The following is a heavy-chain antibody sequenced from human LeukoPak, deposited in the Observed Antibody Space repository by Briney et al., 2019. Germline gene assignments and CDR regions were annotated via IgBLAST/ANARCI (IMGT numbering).Heavy chain of an antibody. CDR2: IIPVFGTA. D-gene: IGHD1-7*01. V-gene: IGHV1-69*13. Sequence: ASVKVSIKASGGTFSSYAISWVRQAPRQGLEWMGGIIPVFGTANYAQKFQGRVTITADESTSTAYMELSSLRSEDTAVYYCARDLSEGNYGVGCWGQGTLVTVSS. CDR1: GGTFSSYA. CDR3: ARDLSEGNYGVGC. J-gene: IGHJ4*02.